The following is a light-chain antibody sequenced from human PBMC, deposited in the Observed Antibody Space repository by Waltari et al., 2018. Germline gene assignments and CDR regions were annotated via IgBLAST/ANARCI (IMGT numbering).Light chain of an antibody. J-gene: IGLJ1*01. V-gene: IGLV2-14*03. CDR1: SRDVCAYNF. CDR2: DVN. Sequence: QSALTQPASVSGSPGQSIALSCAGTSRDVCAYNFVSWYQQHPGKAPKRMIYDVNERPSGVSDRFSGAKSGNTASLTISGLQAEDETDYYCSSFTTSGTYVFGTGTKVTVL. CDR3: SSFTTSGTYV.